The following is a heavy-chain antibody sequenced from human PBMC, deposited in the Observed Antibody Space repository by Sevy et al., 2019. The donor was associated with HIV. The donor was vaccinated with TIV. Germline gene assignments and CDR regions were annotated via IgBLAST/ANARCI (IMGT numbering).Heavy chain of an antibody. D-gene: IGHD3-22*01. V-gene: IGHV3-23*01. J-gene: IGHJ2*01. Sequence: GGSLRLSCEASGFTFSCCAMTWVRQTPGKGLEWVSTIGGSGTSTFYADSVRCRFIISRDNSKNTLFLQMNSLRAEDTAVYFCAKRGNYDSRYWYFDLWGRGTLVTVSS. CDR3: AKRGNYDSRYWYFDL. CDR2: IGGSGTST. CDR1: GFTFSCCA.